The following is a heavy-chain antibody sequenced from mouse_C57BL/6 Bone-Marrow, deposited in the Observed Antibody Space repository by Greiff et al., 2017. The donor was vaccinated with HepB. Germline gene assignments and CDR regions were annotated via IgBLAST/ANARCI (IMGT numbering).Heavy chain of an antibody. CDR2: ISDGGSYT. CDR3: ARGPLRSDY. V-gene: IGHV5-4*01. D-gene: IGHD1-1*01. CDR1: GFTFSSYA. J-gene: IGHJ2*01. Sequence: EVHLVESGGGLVKPGGSLKLSCAASGFTFSSYAMSWVRQTPEKRLEWVATISDGGSYTYYPDNVKGRFTISRDNAKNNLYLQMSHLKSEDTAMYYCARGPLRSDYWGQGTTLTVSS.